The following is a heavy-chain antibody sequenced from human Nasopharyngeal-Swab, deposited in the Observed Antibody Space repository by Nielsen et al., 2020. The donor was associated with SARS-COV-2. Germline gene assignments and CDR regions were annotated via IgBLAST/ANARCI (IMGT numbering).Heavy chain of an antibody. D-gene: IGHD1/OR15-1a*01. Sequence: SVKVSCKASGGTFSNLAISWVRQAPGQGLEWMGGIILIFGTANYAQKLQGRVTITADESTSTAYVELSSLRSEDTAVYYCARGGAGTPFDIWGQGTMVTVSS. CDR1: GGTFSNLA. CDR3: ARGGAGTPFDI. CDR2: IILIFGTA. V-gene: IGHV1-69*13. J-gene: IGHJ3*02.